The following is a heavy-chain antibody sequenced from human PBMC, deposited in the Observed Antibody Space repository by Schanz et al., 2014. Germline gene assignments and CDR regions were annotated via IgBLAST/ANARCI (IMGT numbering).Heavy chain of an antibody. CDR1: GFTFSNSP. CDR2: ISYDGSIT. D-gene: IGHD3-10*01. CDR3: ARDGGFDSINAFDF. V-gene: IGHV3-30*04. Sequence: QVQLVESGGGVVQPGRSLRLSCAASGFTFSNSPLHWVRQAPGKGLDWVAVISYDGSITYYADSVKDRFTISRDNSKNIMFLQMNSLKTEDTAVYCARDGGFDSINAFDFWGQGTTVTVSS. J-gene: IGHJ3*01.